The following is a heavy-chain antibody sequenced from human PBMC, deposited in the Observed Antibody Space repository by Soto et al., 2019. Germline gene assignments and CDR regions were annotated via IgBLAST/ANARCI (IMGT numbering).Heavy chain of an antibody. J-gene: IGHJ4*02. V-gene: IGHV3-23*01. Sequence: EVQLLESGGGLVQPGGSLRLSCAASGFTFSSYAMSWVRQAPGKGLEWVSAIRGSGGSTYYADSVKGRFTISRDNSKNTLYLQMNSLRAEDTAVYYCAKALIGGYSSGPYYFDYWGQGTLVTVSS. D-gene: IGHD6-19*01. CDR2: IRGSGGST. CDR1: GFTFSSYA. CDR3: AKALIGGYSSGPYYFDY.